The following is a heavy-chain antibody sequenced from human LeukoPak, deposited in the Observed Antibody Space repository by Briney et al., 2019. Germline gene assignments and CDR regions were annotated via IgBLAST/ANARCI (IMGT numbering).Heavy chain of an antibody. Sequence: SETLSLTCAVYGGSFSGYYWSWIRQPPGKGLEWIGEINHSGSTNYNPSLKSRVTISVDTSKNQFSLKLSSVTAADTAVYYCARGLRLYWGFFAWFDPWGQGTLVTVSS. D-gene: IGHD2-15*01. J-gene: IGHJ5*02. CDR3: ARGLRLYWGFFAWFDP. CDR2: INHSGST. CDR1: GGSFSGYY. V-gene: IGHV4-34*01.